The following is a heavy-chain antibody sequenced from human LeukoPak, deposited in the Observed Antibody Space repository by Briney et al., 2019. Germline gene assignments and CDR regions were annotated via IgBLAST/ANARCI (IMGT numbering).Heavy chain of an antibody. V-gene: IGHV3-23*01. CDR2: ISGSGDST. CDR1: GFTFSSYA. Sequence: GGSLRLSCAASGFTFSSYAMSWVRQPPGKGLEWVSTISGSGDSTYYADSVKGRFTISRDNSKNTLYLQMNSLRAEDTAVYYCASNYDSSGYYPPYWYFDLWGRGTLVTVSS. CDR3: ASNYDSSGYYPPYWYFDL. J-gene: IGHJ2*01. D-gene: IGHD3-22*01.